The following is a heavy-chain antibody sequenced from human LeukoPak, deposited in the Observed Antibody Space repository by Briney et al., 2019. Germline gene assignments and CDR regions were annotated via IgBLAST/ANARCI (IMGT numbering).Heavy chain of an antibody. CDR1: GFTFSSYW. CDR3: TRGGRLHPQSPY. Sequence: GGSLRLSCAASGFTFSSYWMSWVRQAPGKGLEWVANIKQDGSEKYYVDSVKGRFTISRDNAKNSLYLQMYSLRAEDTAVYYCTRGGRLHPQSPYWGQGTLVTVSS. V-gene: IGHV3-7*01. CDR2: IKQDGSEK. D-gene: IGHD3-16*01. J-gene: IGHJ4*02.